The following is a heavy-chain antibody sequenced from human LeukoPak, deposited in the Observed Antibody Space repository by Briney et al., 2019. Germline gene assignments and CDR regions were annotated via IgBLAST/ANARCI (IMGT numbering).Heavy chain of an antibody. CDR1: GFTFSSYW. Sequence: GGSLRLSCAASGFTFSSYWMHWVRQAPGKGLVWVSRINSDGSSTSYADSVKGRFTISRENAKNTLYLQMNSLRAEDTAVYYCARGGYDFWSGYFIDYWGQGTLVTVSS. CDR3: ARGGYDFWSGYFIDY. V-gene: IGHV3-74*01. CDR2: INSDGSST. J-gene: IGHJ4*02. D-gene: IGHD3-3*01.